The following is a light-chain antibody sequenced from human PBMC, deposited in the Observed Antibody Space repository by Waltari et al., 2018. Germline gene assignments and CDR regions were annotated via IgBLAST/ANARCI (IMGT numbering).Light chain of an antibody. J-gene: IGLJ1*01. Sequence: QSALTQPASVSGSPGHAITSSCTGTISDVGNFKLVSWYQQHPGKVPKLIIYESSTRPSGVSNHFSGSKSGNTASLTISGLRAEDEADYYCCSYAGSRTYVFGTGTKVTVL. CDR1: ISDVGNFKL. CDR2: ESS. CDR3: CSYAGSRTYV. V-gene: IGLV2-23*01.